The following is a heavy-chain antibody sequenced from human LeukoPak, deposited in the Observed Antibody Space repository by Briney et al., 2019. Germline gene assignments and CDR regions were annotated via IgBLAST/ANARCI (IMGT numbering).Heavy chain of an antibody. J-gene: IGHJ4*02. Sequence: GGSLRLSCAASGFTFSSYEMNWVRQAPGKGLEWVSDISSSGSTIYYADSVKGRFTISRDNSKNTLYLQMNSLRPEDTAVYYCARVSSSSSWYTDLDYWGQGTLVTVSS. D-gene: IGHD6-13*01. CDR1: GFTFSSYE. CDR3: ARVSSSSSWYTDLDY. CDR2: ISSSGSTI. V-gene: IGHV3-48*03.